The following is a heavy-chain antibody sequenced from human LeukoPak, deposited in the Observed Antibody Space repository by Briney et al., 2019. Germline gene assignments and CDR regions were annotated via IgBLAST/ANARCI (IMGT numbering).Heavy chain of an antibody. D-gene: IGHD4-17*01. Sequence: ASVKVSCKASGYTLTELSMHWVRQAPGKGLEWMGGFDPEDGETIYAQKFQGRVTMTEDTSTDTAYMELGSLRSEDTAVYYCATDSLRNDAFDIWGQGTMVTVSS. CDR3: ATDSLRNDAFDI. CDR2: FDPEDGET. CDR1: GYTLTELS. J-gene: IGHJ3*02. V-gene: IGHV1-24*01.